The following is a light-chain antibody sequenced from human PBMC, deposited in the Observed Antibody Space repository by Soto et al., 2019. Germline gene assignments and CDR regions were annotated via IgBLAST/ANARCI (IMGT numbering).Light chain of an antibody. V-gene: IGLV1-51*02. CDR2: ENN. CDR3: GTWDSSLSAVV. J-gene: IGLJ2*01. Sequence: QSALTQPPSVSAAPGQKVTISCSGSSSNIGNNYVSWYQQLPGTAPKLLIYENNKRPSGIPDRFSGSKSGTSATLGITGLQTGDEADYYCGTWDSSLSAVVFGGGTKLTV. CDR1: SSNIGNNY.